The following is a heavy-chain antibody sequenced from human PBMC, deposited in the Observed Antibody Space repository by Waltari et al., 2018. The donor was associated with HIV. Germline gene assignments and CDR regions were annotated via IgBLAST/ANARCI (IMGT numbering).Heavy chain of an antibody. CDR3: ARVDAGYSYGTPTDY. Sequence: QVQLVQSGAEVKKHGASVKVYCKASGYTFTSYGISWVRQAPGQGLEWMGWISAYNGNTNYAQELQGRVTMTTDTSTSTAYMELRSLRSDDTAVYYCARVDAGYSYGTPTDYWGQGTLVTVSS. CDR1: GYTFTSYG. V-gene: IGHV1-18*01. D-gene: IGHD5-18*01. J-gene: IGHJ4*02. CDR2: ISAYNGNT.